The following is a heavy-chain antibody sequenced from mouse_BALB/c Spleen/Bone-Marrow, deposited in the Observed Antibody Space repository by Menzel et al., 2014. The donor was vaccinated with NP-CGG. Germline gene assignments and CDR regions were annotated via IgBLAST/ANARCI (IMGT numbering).Heavy chain of an antibody. Sequence: LVESGAELVRPGTSVKVSCKASGYAFTNYWIEWVKQRPGQGLKWIGVINPGSGGANYNEKFKGKATLTADKSSSTAYMQLYSLTSDDSAVYFCARDGRITTEGFAYWGQGTLVTVSA. CDR1: GYAFTNYW. D-gene: IGHD2-4*01. V-gene: IGHV1-54*01. CDR3: ARDGRITTEGFAY. J-gene: IGHJ3*01. CDR2: INPGSGGA.